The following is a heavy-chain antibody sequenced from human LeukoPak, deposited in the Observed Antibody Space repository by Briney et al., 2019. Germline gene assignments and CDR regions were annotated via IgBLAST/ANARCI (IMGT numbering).Heavy chain of an antibody. V-gene: IGHV3-9*01. CDR1: GFTFDDYA. CDR2: ISWNSGSI. CDR3: AKDRGAVAGIDFDY. J-gene: IGHJ4*02. Sequence: GGSLRLSCAASGFTFDDYAMHWVRQAPGKGLEWVSGISWNSGSIGYADPVKGRFTISRDNAKSSLYLQMNSLRAEDTALYYCAKDRGAVAGIDFDYWGQGTLVTVSS. D-gene: IGHD6-19*01.